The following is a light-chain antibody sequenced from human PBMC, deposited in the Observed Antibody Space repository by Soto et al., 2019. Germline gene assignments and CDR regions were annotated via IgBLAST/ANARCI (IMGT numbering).Light chain of an antibody. V-gene: IGKV3-20*01. CDR1: QSVSSSY. CDR2: GAS. Sequence: EIVLTQSKGTLSLSPGERATLSCRASQSVSSSYLAWYQQKPGQPPRLLIYGASSRATGIPDRFSGTGSETDFTLTISRLEPEDFAVYYCQQYDNSPITFGQGTRLAI. CDR3: QQYDNSPIT. J-gene: IGKJ5*01.